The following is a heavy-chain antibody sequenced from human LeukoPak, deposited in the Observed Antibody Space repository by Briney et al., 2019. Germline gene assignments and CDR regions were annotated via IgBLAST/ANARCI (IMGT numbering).Heavy chain of an antibody. V-gene: IGHV1-2*02. Sequence: GASVKVSCKASGYTFTGYYMHWVRQAPGQGLEWMGWINPNSGGTNYAQKFQGRVTMTRDTSSSTAYMELSRLTSDDTAVYYCARPPRNYVNWFDPWGQGTLVTVSS. D-gene: IGHD1-7*01. CDR3: ARPPRNYVNWFDP. CDR1: GYTFTGYY. CDR2: INPNSGGT. J-gene: IGHJ5*02.